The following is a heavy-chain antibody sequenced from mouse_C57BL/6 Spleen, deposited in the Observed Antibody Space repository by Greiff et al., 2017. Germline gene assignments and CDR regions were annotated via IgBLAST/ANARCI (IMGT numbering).Heavy chain of an antibody. CDR3: ASYYDAGYFDV. V-gene: IGHV2-3*01. D-gene: IGHD2-4*01. CDR1: GFSLTSYG. CDR2: IWGDGST. Sequence: VQLVESGPGLGAPSQSLSITCTVSGFSLTSYGVSWVRPPPGTGLEWLGVIWGDGSTNYHSALISRLSISKDNSKSQIFLKLNSLQTDDTATYYCASYYDAGYFDVWGTGTTVTVSS. J-gene: IGHJ1*03.